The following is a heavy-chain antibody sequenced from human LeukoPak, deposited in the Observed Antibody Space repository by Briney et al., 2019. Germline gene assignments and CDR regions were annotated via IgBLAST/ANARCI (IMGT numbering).Heavy chain of an antibody. CDR1: GFTVSSNY. V-gene: IGHV3-53*01. D-gene: IGHD1-26*01. Sequence: PGGSLRLSCAASGFTVSSNYMSWVRQAPGKGLEWVSVIYSGGSTYYSDSVKGRFTVSRDNSKNTPYLQMNSLRAEDTAVYYCAKDQRVGAPYYFDYWGQGTLVTVSS. CDR2: IYSGGST. CDR3: AKDQRVGAPYYFDY. J-gene: IGHJ4*02.